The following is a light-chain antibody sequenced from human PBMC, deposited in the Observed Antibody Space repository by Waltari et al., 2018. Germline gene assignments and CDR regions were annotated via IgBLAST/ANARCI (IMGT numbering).Light chain of an antibody. CDR3: QQYGNSPLT. CDR2: GAS. Sequence: DIVLPQSPGTLSLSPGERAPLACRASQRFTSHLAWYQQKPGQAPRLLIYGASSRATGIPDRFGGSGSGTDFTLTISRLEPEDFAVYYCQQYGNSPLTFGPGTKVDIK. J-gene: IGKJ3*01. CDR1: QRFTSH. V-gene: IGKV3-20*01.